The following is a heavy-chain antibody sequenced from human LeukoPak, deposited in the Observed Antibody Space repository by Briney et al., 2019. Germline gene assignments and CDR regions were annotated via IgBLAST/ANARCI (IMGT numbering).Heavy chain of an antibody. V-gene: IGHV3-7*01. CDR1: GFTFSSYG. D-gene: IGHD5/OR15-5a*01. CDR2: IQEDGGEK. J-gene: IGHJ4*02. Sequence: PGGSLRLSCAASGFTFSSYGMHWVRQAPGKGLEWVATIQEDGGEKYYVDSVKGRFTISRDNAKNSLYLQMNSLRAEDTAVYYCARQIASTYWGQGTLVTVSS. CDR3: ARQIASTY.